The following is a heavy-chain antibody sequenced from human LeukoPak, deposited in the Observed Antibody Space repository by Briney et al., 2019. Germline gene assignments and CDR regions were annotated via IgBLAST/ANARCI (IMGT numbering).Heavy chain of an antibody. CDR2: IYYSGST. V-gene: IGHV4-30-4*01. CDR1: GGSISSGDYY. Sequence: SQTLSLTCTVSGGSISSGDYYWSWIRQPPGKGLEWIGYIYYSGSTYYNPSLKSRVTISVDTSKNQFSLKLSSVTAADTAVYYCAREVPAANWFDLWGQGTLVTVSS. D-gene: IGHD2-2*01. CDR3: AREVPAANWFDL. J-gene: IGHJ5*02.